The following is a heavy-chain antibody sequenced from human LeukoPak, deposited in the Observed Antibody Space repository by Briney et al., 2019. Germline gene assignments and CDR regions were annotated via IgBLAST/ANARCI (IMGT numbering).Heavy chain of an antibody. D-gene: IGHD5-24*01. V-gene: IGHV3-48*03. CDR2: ISSSGSTI. CDR3: ARVNYVEMATTALDY. CDR1: GFTFSSYE. J-gene: IGHJ4*02. Sequence: PGGSLRLSCAASGFTFSSYEMNWVRQAPGKGLEWVSYISSSGSTIYYADSVKGRFTISRDNAKNSLYLQMNSLRAEDTAVYYCARVNYVEMATTALDYWGQGTLVTVSS.